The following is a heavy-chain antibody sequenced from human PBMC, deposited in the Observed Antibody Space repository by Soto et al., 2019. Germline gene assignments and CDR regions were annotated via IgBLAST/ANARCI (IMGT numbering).Heavy chain of an antibody. CDR3: ARGCRYSSGWYRTRFDY. CDR2: IYYSGST. V-gene: IGHV4-31*03. J-gene: IGHJ4*02. D-gene: IGHD6-19*01. CDR1: GGSIISGGYY. Sequence: SETLSLTCTVSGGSIISGGYYWIWIRQHPGKGLEWIGYIYYSGSTYYNPSLKSRVTISVDTSRNQFSLKLTSVTAADTAVYYCARGCRYSSGWYRTRFDYWGQGTLVTVS.